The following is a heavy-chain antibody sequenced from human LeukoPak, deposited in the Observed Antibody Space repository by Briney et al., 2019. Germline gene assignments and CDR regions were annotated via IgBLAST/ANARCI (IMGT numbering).Heavy chain of an antibody. Sequence: GGSLRLSCVASGFTFGNHWMGWVRQAPGRGLVWISHIDGNGRTTNYGDSVRGRFTVSRDNAKNTLYLQMNSLRAEDTAVYYCARDVPRTSGPWGQGTLVTVSS. CDR2: IDGNGRTT. CDR1: GFTFGNHW. V-gene: IGHV3-74*01. CDR3: ARDVPRTSGP. D-gene: IGHD3-10*01. J-gene: IGHJ5*02.